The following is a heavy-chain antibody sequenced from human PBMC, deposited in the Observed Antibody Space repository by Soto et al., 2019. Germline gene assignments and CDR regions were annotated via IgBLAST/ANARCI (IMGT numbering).Heavy chain of an antibody. CDR2: ISAYNGNT. CDR3: ARAPGDYDFWSGYYLNWFDP. Sequence: QVPLVQSGAEVKKPGASVKVSCKASGYTFTSYGISWVRQAPGPGLEWMGWISAYNGNTNYAQKLQGRVTMTTDTSTSTAYMGLRSVRSDDTAVYYCARAPGDYDFWSGYYLNWFDPWGQGTLVTVSS. V-gene: IGHV1-18*01. J-gene: IGHJ5*02. CDR1: GYTFTSYG. D-gene: IGHD3-3*01.